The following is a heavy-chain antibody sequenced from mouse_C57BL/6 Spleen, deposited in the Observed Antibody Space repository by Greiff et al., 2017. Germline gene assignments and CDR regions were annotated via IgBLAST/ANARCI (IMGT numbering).Heavy chain of an antibody. Sequence: VQLQQPGAELVRPGASVKLSCKASGYTFTSYWMHWVKQRPGQGLEWIGVIYPTDSYTNYNQKFKGKATLTVDTSSSTAYMQLRSLTSEDSAVYYCTTFIRTVGGWDWGQGTLVTVSA. D-gene: IGHD1-1*01. CDR2: IYPTDSYT. CDR1: GYTFTSYW. J-gene: IGHJ3*01. V-gene: IGHV1-59*01. CDR3: TTFIRTVGGWD.